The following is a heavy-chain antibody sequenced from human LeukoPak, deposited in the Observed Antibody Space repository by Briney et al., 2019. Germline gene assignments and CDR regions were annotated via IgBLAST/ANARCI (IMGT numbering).Heavy chain of an antibody. CDR2: ISGSGSTI. CDR3: ARMVRDHWGWFDP. V-gene: IGHV3-48*03. J-gene: IGHJ5*02. Sequence: GGSLRLSCAASGFTFSSYEMNWVRQAPGKGREWVSYISGSGSTIYYADSVKGRFTISRDNAKNSLYLQMNSLRAEDTAVYYCARMVRDHWGWFDPWGQGTLVTVSS. CDR1: GFTFSSYE. D-gene: IGHD3-10*01.